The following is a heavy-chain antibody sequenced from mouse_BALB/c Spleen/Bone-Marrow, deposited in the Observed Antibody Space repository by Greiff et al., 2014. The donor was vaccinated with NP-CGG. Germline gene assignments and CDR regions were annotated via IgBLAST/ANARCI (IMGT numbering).Heavy chain of an antibody. CDR2: ISSGGGST. CDR1: GFAFSSYD. D-gene: IGHD1-1*01. J-gene: IGHJ3*01. CDR3: ARQSRAWFAY. V-gene: IGHV5-12-1*01. Sequence: EVQLQQSGGGLVKPGGSLKLSCAASGFAFSSYDMSWVRQTPEKRLEWVAYISSGGGSTYYPDTVKGRFTISRDNAKNTLYPQMSSLKPEDTAMYYCARQSRAWFAYWGQGTLATVSA.